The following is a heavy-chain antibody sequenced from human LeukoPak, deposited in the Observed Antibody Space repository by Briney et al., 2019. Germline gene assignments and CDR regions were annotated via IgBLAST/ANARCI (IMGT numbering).Heavy chain of an antibody. CDR2: ISGSGSDT. V-gene: IGHV3-11*03. D-gene: IGHD4-17*01. Sequence: GSLRLSCAASGFTFSDYYISWIRQAPGKGLEWGTYISGSGSDTNYADSVRGRFTISRDNAENSLYLQMNSLGDEDTDLFYCAAGGDYPHFDYWGQGTLVTVSS. CDR1: GFTFSDYY. J-gene: IGHJ4*02. CDR3: AAGGDYPHFDY.